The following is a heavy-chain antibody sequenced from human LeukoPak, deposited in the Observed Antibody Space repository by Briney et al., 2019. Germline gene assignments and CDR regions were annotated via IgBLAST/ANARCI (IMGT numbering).Heavy chain of an antibody. CDR3: AKDSGGLTIFGVVRGDYFDY. D-gene: IGHD3-3*01. CDR2: ISWNSGSI. V-gene: IGHV3-9*01. J-gene: IGHJ4*02. Sequence: PGGSLRLSCAASGFTFDDYAMHWVRQAPGKGLEWVSGISWNSGSIGYADSVKGRFTISRDNAKNSLYLQMNSLRAEDTALYYCAKDSGGLTIFGVVRGDYFDYWGQGTLVTVSS. CDR1: GFTFDDYA.